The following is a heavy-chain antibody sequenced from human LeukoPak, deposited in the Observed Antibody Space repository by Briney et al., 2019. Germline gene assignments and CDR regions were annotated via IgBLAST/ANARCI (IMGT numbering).Heavy chain of an antibody. CDR3: ARDKRPEILTAYYNDLSADAFDI. D-gene: IGHD3-9*01. V-gene: IGHV3-30-3*01. J-gene: IGHJ3*02. Sequence: GRSLRLSCAASGFTFSSYDMDWVRQATGKGLEWVAVISYDGSNKYYADSVKGRFTISRDNSKNTLYLEMNSLRAEDTAVYYCARDKRPEILTAYYNDLSADAFDIWGQGTMVTVSS. CDR1: GFTFSSYD. CDR2: ISYDGSNK.